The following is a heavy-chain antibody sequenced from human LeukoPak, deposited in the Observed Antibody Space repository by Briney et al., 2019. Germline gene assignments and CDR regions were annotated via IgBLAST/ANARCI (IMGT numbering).Heavy chain of an antibody. CDR1: GGSISSSSYY. CDR3: ARVDYGDYIAAY. V-gene: IGHV4-39*07. Sequence: PSETLSLTCTVSGGSISSSSYYWGWIRQPPGKGLEWIGSIYYSGSTYYNPSLKSRVTISVDTSKNQFSLKLSSVTAADTAVYYCARVDYGDYIAAYWGQGTLVTVSS. CDR2: IYYSGST. J-gene: IGHJ4*02. D-gene: IGHD4-17*01.